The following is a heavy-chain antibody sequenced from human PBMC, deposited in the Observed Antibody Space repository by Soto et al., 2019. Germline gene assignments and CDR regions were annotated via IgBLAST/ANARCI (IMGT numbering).Heavy chain of an antibody. CDR3: AHRRISLLHFVGGYDY. J-gene: IGHJ4*02. CDR1: GFSLNTGGEG. D-gene: IGHD2-21*01. Sequence: QITLKESGPTLVKPTQTLTLTCTFSGFSLNTGGEGVGWIRQPPGKALEWLALIYWDDNKRYSPSLKNRLTITKDTSKSQVVLTIPHMDPVDTATYYCAHRRISLLHFVGGYDYWGQGALVTVSS. V-gene: IGHV2-5*02. CDR2: IYWDDNK.